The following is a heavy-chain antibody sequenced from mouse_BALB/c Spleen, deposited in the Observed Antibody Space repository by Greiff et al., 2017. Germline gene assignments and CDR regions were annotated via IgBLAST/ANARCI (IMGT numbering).Heavy chain of an antibody. CDR2: INPYNGAT. CDR1: GYSFTGYY. Sequence: VQLQQSGPELVKPGASVKISCKASGYSFTGYYMHWVKQSHVKSLEWIGRINPYNGATSYNQNFKDKASLTVDKSSSTAYMELHSLTSEDSAVYYCARFGSYWYFDVWGAGTTVTVSS. J-gene: IGHJ1*01. CDR3: ARFGSYWYFDV. D-gene: IGHD2-2*01. V-gene: IGHV1-31*01.